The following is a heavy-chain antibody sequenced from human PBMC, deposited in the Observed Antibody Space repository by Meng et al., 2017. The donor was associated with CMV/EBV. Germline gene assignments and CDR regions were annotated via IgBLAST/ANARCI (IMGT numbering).Heavy chain of an antibody. CDR2: ISAQKGNT. J-gene: IGHJ4*02. CDR3: ARDKGGFINWYFHNILAIDY. CDR1: FSNFG. Sequence: FSNFGLSWVRQAPGQGLEWMGWISAQKGNTKYAQKVQGRVTMTTDTSTSTAYMEVRSLRSDDTAVYYCARDKGGFINWYFHNILAIDYWGQGTLVTVSS. V-gene: IGHV1-18*01. D-gene: IGHD1-7*01.